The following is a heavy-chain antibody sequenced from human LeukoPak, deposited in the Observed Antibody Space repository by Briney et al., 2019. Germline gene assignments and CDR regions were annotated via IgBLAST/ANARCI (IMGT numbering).Heavy chain of an antibody. Sequence: VASVKVSCKASGYTFSSHAVHWVRQAPGQRLEWMGWINAGNGDTKYSQKFQDRVTITRDTSASTAYMELSSLRSEDTAVYYCAIHCSGGSCSRSYYFDYWGREPGSPSPQ. CDR2: INAGNGDT. CDR3: AIHCSGGSCSRSYYFDY. D-gene: IGHD2-15*01. J-gene: IGHJ4*02. V-gene: IGHV1-3*01. CDR1: GYTFSSHA.